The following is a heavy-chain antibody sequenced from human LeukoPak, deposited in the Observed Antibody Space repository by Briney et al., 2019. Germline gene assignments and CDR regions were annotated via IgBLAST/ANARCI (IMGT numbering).Heavy chain of an antibody. J-gene: IGHJ3*02. CDR3: ASAKWVWYPQAFDI. V-gene: IGHV3-53*01. CDR1: GFAVSSNY. Sequence: GGSLRLSCAASGFAVSSNYMSWVRQAPGRGLEWVSVIYSGGSTYYADSVKGRVTISRDNSKNTLYLQMNSLRAEDTAVYYCASAKWVWYPQAFDIWGQGTMVTVSS. CDR2: IYSGGST. D-gene: IGHD1-26*01.